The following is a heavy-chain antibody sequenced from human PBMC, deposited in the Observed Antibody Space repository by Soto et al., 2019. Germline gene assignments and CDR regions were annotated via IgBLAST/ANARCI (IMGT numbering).Heavy chain of an antibody. V-gene: IGHV3-7*01. CDR3: ARGGGLWGSYRFSSPTNWFDP. D-gene: IGHD3-16*02. CDR2: IKQDGSEK. CDR1: GFTFSSYW. J-gene: IGHJ5*02. Sequence: GSLRLSCAASGFTFSSYWMSWVRQAPGKGLEWVANIKQDGSEKYYVDSVKGRFTISRDNAKNSLYLQMNSLRAEDTAVYYCARGGGLWGSYRFSSPTNWFDPWGQGTLVTVSS.